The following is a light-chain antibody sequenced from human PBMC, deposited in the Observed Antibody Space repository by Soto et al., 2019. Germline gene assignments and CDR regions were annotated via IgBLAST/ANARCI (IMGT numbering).Light chain of an antibody. CDR1: QSVSSN. CDR3: KQYNNWPT. CDR2: GAS. J-gene: IGKJ3*01. Sequence: EIVMTQSPGTLSVSPGERATLSCRASQSVSSNLAWYQQKPGQAPRLLIYGASTRATGIPARFSGSGSGTEFTLTISSLQSEDLEVYYSKQYNNWPTFGPETKVDIK. V-gene: IGKV3-15*01.